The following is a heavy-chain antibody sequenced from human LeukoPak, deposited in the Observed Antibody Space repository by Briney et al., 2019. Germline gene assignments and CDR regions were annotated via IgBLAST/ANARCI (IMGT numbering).Heavy chain of an antibody. CDR3: ARGYSHYDSSAKGNY. Sequence: ASVKVSCKASGYTFTSYGISWVRQAPGQGLEWMGWISAYNGNTNYAQKLQGRVTMTTDTSTSTAYMELRSLRSDDTAVYYCARGYSHYDSSAKGNYWGQGTLVTVSS. D-gene: IGHD3-22*01. V-gene: IGHV1-18*01. CDR2: ISAYNGNT. J-gene: IGHJ4*02. CDR1: GYTFTSYG.